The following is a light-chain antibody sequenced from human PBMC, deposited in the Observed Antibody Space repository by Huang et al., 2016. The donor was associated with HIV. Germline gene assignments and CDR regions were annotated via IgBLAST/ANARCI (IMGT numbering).Light chain of an antibody. CDR3: QQYNKWPLFT. V-gene: IGKV3-15*01. J-gene: IGKJ3*01. CDR1: QNVSRD. Sequence: VMTQSPVTLSVSPGALATLSCRASQNVSRDLAWYQQRPGHPPRLLMYGASTRATGLPARVSGSGSGTEFTLTISSLQSEEFAVYYCQQYNKWPLFTFGPGTKVDIK. CDR2: GAS.